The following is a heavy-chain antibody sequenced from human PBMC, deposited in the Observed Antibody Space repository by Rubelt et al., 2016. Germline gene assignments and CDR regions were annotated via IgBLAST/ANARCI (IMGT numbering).Heavy chain of an antibody. CDR1: GYTFTSYG. Sequence: QVQLVQSGAEVKKPGASGKVSCKASGYTFTSYGISWVRQAPGQGLEWMGWISAYDGNTNYAQKLQGRVTMTTESSTSTAYRELRSLRSDDTAVYFCARDQLALYAFDIWGQGTMVTVSS. J-gene: IGHJ3*02. D-gene: IGHD1-1*01. V-gene: IGHV1-18*01. CDR3: ARDQLALYAFDI. CDR2: ISAYDGNT.